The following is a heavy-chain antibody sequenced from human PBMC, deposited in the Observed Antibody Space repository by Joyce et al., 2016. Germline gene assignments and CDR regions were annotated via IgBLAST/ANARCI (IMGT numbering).Heavy chain of an antibody. CDR3: ARNSAPRASTYYGLDV. CDR1: GFTFSSYS. V-gene: IGHV3-21*01. Sequence: EVQLVESGGGLVRPGGSLRLSRAASGFTFSSYSMNWVRQAPGKGLEWVSFISSNRNYIYYADSVKGRFTISRDNAKSSLFLQMDSLRAEDTAVYYCARNSAPRASTYYGLDVWGQGTTVTVSS. CDR2: ISSNRNYI. J-gene: IGHJ6*02. D-gene: IGHD5/OR15-5a*01.